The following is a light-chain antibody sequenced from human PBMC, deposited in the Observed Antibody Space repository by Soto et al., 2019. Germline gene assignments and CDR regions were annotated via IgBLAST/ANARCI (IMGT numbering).Light chain of an antibody. CDR2: AAS. V-gene: IGKV1-9*01. J-gene: IGKJ4*01. Sequence: DIQLTQSPSFLSASVGDRVTITCRASQDISSYLAWYQQTPGKAPKLLIYAASPLQSGVPSRFSGSGSGTEFTLTISSLQPVDFATYYCQQLNSYPLTFGGGTRVEIK. CDR3: QQLNSYPLT. CDR1: QDISSY.